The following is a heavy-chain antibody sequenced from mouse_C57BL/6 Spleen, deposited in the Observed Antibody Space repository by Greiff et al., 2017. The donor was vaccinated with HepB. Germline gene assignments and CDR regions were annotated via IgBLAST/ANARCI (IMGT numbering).Heavy chain of an antibody. CDR1: GFTFSSYA. CDR3: ARDPAQATYFDY. D-gene: IGHD3-2*02. V-gene: IGHV5-4*01. J-gene: IGHJ2*01. CDR2: ISDGGSYT. Sequence: VKLVESGGGLVKPGGSLKLSCAASGFTFSSYAMSWVRQTPEKRLEWVATISDGGSYTYYPDNVKGRFTISRDNAKNNLYLQMSHLKSEDTAMYYCARDPAQATYFDYWGQGTTLTVSS.